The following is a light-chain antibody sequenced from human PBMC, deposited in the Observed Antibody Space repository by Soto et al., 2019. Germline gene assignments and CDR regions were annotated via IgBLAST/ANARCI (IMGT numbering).Light chain of an antibody. V-gene: IGKV3-11*02. Sequence: EIVLTQSPATLSLSPGERATLSCRASQSVSSYLAWYQQKPGQAPRLLIYDDSNRATGIPARFSGSGSGRDFTLTISSLEPEDFSVYYCQQRYNWPITFGQGTRLEIK. J-gene: IGKJ5*01. CDR2: DDS. CDR1: QSVSSY. CDR3: QQRYNWPIT.